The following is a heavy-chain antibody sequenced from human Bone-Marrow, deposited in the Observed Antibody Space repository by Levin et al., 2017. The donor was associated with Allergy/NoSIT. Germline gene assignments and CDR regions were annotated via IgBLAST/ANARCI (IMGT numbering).Heavy chain of an antibody. J-gene: IGHJ4*02. V-gene: IGHV3-21*01. CDR3: ARGVVVVVPAAMIATDFDY. Sequence: GGSLRLSCAASGFTFSSYSMNWVRQAPGKGLEWVSSISSSSSYIYYADSVKGRFTISRDNAKNSLYLQMNSLRAEDTAVYYCARGVVVVVPAAMIATDFDYWGQGTLVTVSS. CDR2: ISSSSSYI. CDR1: GFTFSSYS. D-gene: IGHD2-2*01.